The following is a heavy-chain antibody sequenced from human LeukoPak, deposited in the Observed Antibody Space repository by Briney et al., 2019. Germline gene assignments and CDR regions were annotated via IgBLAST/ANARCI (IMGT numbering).Heavy chain of an antibody. Sequence: SETLSLTCTVSGGSISSYYWSWIRQPAGKGLEWIGRIYTSGSTNYNPSLKSRVTMSVDTSKNQFSLKLSSVTAADTAVYYCARDHYDFWSVEGYFDYWGQGTLVTVSS. J-gene: IGHJ4*02. CDR3: ARDHYDFWSVEGYFDY. CDR1: GGSISSYY. D-gene: IGHD3-3*01. CDR2: IYTSGST. V-gene: IGHV4-4*07.